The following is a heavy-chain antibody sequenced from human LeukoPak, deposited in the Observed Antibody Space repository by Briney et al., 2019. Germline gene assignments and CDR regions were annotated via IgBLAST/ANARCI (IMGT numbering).Heavy chain of an antibody. CDR2: IYYSGST. V-gene: IGHV4-59*01. CDR3: ARDAGRGYSYGSDYYYGMDV. CDR1: GGSISSYY. D-gene: IGHD5-18*01. J-gene: IGHJ6*02. Sequence: SETLSLTCTVSGGSISSYYWSWIRQPPGKGLEWIGYIYYSGSTNYNPSLKSRVTISVDTSKNQFSLKLSSVTAADTAVYYCARDAGRGYSYGSDYYYGMDVWGQGATVTVSS.